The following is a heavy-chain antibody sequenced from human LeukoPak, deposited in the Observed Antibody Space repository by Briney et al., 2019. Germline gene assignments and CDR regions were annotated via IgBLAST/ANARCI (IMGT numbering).Heavy chain of an antibody. CDR3: ARSGGRWLQFRHDDAFDI. CDR2: INSDGSST. Sequence: PGGSLRLSCAASGFTFSSYWMHWVRQAPGKGLVWVSRINSDGSSTSYADSVKGRFTISRDNAKNTLYLQMNSLRAEDTAVYYCARSGGRWLQFRHDDAFDIWGQGTMVTVSS. CDR1: GFTFSSYW. D-gene: IGHD5-12*01. V-gene: IGHV3-74*01. J-gene: IGHJ3*02.